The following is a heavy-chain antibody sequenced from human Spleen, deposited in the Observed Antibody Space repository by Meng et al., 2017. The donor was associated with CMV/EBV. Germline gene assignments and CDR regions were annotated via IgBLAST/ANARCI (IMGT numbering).Heavy chain of an antibody. V-gene: IGHV2-5*02. CDR1: SLSSTGVA. Sequence: SLSSTGVAVGWIRQPPGKALEWLALIYWDDDERYSPSLKTRLTITKDTSKNQVVLTMTNVDPVDTGTYFCAHSSNYYRSGSYYPFEYWGQGTLVTVSS. CDR3: AHSSNYYRSGSYYPFEY. CDR2: IYWDDDE. D-gene: IGHD3-10*01. J-gene: IGHJ4*02.